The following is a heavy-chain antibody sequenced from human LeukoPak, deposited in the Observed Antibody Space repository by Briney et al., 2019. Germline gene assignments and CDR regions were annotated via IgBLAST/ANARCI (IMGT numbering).Heavy chain of an antibody. J-gene: IGHJ3*02. D-gene: IGHD3-22*01. CDR2: ISYDGSNK. V-gene: IGHV3-30*03. CDR3: ARPRAYYYDSSGYYVGGDDAFDI. Sequence: GGSLRLSCAASGFTFSSYGMHWVRQAPGKGLEWVAVISYDGSNKYYADSVKGRFTISRDNSKNTLYLQMNSLRAEDTAVYYCARPRAYYYDSSGYYVGGDDAFDIWGQGTMVTVSS. CDR1: GFTFSSYG.